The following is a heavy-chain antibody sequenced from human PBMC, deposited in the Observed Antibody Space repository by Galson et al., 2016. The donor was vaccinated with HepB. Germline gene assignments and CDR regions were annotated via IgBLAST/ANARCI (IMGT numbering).Heavy chain of an antibody. CDR2: ISYDGSSK. J-gene: IGHJ4*02. D-gene: IGHD5-18*01. V-gene: IGHV3-30*18. Sequence: SLRLSCAASGFTFSSYGMHWVRQAPGKGLEWEAVISYDGSSKYYADSVKGRFTISRDNSKNTLYVQMNSLRAEDTAVYYCAKSVGIQLWLDHAFDIWGQGTLVTVSS. CDR1: GFTFSSYG. CDR3: AKSVGIQLWLDHAFDI.